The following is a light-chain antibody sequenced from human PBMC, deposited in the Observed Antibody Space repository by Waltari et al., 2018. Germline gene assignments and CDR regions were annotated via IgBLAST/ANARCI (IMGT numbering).Light chain of an antibody. Sequence: IVLTQSPGTLFLSPGERATLTCRASQGVTNNYLAWYQQKPCQAPRPLIYDCYGRGTCIPDRFKWNGSWTAFAPTHSKLAPENFTTFYCQQSYSTPRTFGQGTKLEIK. V-gene: IGKV3D-20*02. CDR1: QGVTNNY. CDR3: QQSYSTPRT. J-gene: IGKJ2*02. CDR2: DCY.